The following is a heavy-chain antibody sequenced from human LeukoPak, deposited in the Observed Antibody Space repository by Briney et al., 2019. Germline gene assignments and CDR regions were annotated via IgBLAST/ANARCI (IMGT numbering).Heavy chain of an antibody. J-gene: IGHJ5*02. CDR1: GYSFTSYW. CDR3: ARYMVRGVITGWFDP. Sequence: GESLKISCKGSGYSFTSYWIGWVRQMPGKGLEWMGIIYPGDSDTRYSPSFQGQVTISADKSISTAYLQRSSLKASDTAMYYCARYMVRGVITGWFDPWGQGTLVTVSS. CDR2: IYPGDSDT. V-gene: IGHV5-51*01. D-gene: IGHD3-10*01.